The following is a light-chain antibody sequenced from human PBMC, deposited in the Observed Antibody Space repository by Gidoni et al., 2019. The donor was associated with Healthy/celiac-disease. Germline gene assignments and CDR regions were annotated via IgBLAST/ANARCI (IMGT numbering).Light chain of an antibody. V-gene: IGLV2-11*01. CDR1: SSDVGGYNY. J-gene: IGLJ2*01. CDR3: CSYAGSYTFAV. CDR2: DVS. Sequence: QSALTQPRSVSGSPGLSVTIPCTGTSSDVGGYNYVSWYQQHPGKAPKLMISDVSKRPSGVPDRFSGSKSGNTASLTISGLQAEDEADYYCCSYAGSYTFAVFGGGTKLTVL.